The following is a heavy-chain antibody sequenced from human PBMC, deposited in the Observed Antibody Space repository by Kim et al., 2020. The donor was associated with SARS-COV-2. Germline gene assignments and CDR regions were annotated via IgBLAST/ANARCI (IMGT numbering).Heavy chain of an antibody. D-gene: IGHD3-3*01. V-gene: IGHV3-11*01. Sequence: DADSVKCRVTISRDNAKNSLYLQMNSLRAEDTAVYYCARADFWSGYYFDYWGQGTLVTVSS. J-gene: IGHJ4*02. CDR3: ARADFWSGYYFDY.